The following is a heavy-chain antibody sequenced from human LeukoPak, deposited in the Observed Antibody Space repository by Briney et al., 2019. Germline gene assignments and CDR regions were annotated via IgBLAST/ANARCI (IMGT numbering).Heavy chain of an antibody. V-gene: IGHV1-2*02. Sequence: ASVKVSCKASGYTFTGYYMHWVRQAPGQGLEWMGWINPNSGGTNYAQKFQGRVTMTRDTSISTAYMELSRLRSDDTAVYYCARDLGSRYSNFYYMDVWGKGTTVTVSS. CDR3: ARDLGSRYSNFYYMDV. CDR2: INPNSGGT. D-gene: IGHD5-12*01. CDR1: GYTFTGYY. J-gene: IGHJ6*03.